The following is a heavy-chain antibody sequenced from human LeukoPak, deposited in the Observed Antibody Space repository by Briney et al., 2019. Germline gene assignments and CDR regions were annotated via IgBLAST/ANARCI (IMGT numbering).Heavy chain of an antibody. CDR1: GFTFSSYS. CDR3: ARAIGAPRELLGAFDF. Sequence: PGGSLRLSCAASGFTFSSYSMNWVRQAPGKGLEWVSSISSSSSYIYYADSVKGRFIISRDNAKNSLFLQMSSLRAEDTAVYYCARAIGAPRELLGAFDFWGQGTMVTVSS. V-gene: IGHV3-21*01. J-gene: IGHJ3*01. D-gene: IGHD1-26*01. CDR2: ISSSSSYI.